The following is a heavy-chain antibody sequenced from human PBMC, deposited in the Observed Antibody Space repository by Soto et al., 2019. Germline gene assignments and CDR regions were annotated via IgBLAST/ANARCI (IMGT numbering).Heavy chain of an antibody. Sequence: LRLSCAASGFTFSSSGMHWVRQAPGKGLEWVAVISYDASKKYYADSVKGRFTISRDNSKETVDLQMNSLRAEDTAVYYCAKEGCSSTSCVAFLDVWGRGTTVTVSS. V-gene: IGHV3-30*18. CDR3: AKEGCSSTSCVAFLDV. CDR2: ISYDASKK. D-gene: IGHD2-2*01. CDR1: GFTFSSSG. J-gene: IGHJ6*02.